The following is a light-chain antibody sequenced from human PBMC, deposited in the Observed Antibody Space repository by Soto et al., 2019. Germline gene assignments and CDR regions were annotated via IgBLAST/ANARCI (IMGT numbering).Light chain of an antibody. Sequence: EILMTQSPSTLSVSPGERATLSCRASQSVSGNLAWYQQKPGQAPRLLIYGASTRATGIPARFSGSGSGTEFTLNISSLQSEDFAVYYCQQYNSWPTFGQGTKVEVK. CDR1: QSVSGN. CDR3: QQYNSWPT. J-gene: IGKJ1*01. V-gene: IGKV3-15*01. CDR2: GAS.